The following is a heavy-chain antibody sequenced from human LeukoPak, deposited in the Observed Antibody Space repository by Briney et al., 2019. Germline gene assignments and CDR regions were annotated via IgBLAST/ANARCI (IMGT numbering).Heavy chain of an antibody. Sequence: PGRSLRLSCAASGFTFSSHAMHWVRQAPGKGLEWVAVISYDGSNKYYADSVKGRFTISRDNSKNTLYLQMNSLRAEDTSVYYCARDYRSSWYVRGQGTLVTVSS. V-gene: IGHV3-30-3*01. CDR1: GFTFSSHA. CDR2: ISYDGSNK. J-gene: IGHJ4*02. CDR3: ARDYRSSWYV. D-gene: IGHD6-13*01.